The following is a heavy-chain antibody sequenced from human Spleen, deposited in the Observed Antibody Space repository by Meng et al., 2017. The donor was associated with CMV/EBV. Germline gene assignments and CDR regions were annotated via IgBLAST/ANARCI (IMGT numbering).Heavy chain of an antibody. CDR2: ISGSGGGFK. D-gene: IGHD2-8*01. Sequence: GESLKISCAASGFTFDSYAMSWVRQAPGKGLEWVSGISGSGGGFKRYADSVKGRFTISRDNVRNSLFLQMDNLRVEDTGFYYCVTGGDHSNVGSYFHWGRGTLVTVSS. CDR3: VTGGDHSNVGSYFH. CDR1: GFTFDSYA. V-gene: IGHV3-23*01. J-gene: IGHJ4*02.